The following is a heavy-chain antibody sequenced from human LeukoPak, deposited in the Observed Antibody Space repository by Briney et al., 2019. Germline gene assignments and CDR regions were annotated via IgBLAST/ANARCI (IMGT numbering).Heavy chain of an antibody. V-gene: IGHV4-34*01. CDR3: ARGRLRATTGFYYFDY. Sequence: PSETLSLTCAVYGGSFSGYYWSWIRQPPGKGLEWIGEINHSGSTNYNPSLKSRVTISVDTSKNQFSLKLSSVTAADTAVYYCARGRLRATTGFYYFDYWGQRTLVTVSS. J-gene: IGHJ4*02. D-gene: IGHD1-26*01. CDR2: INHSGST. CDR1: GGSFSGYY.